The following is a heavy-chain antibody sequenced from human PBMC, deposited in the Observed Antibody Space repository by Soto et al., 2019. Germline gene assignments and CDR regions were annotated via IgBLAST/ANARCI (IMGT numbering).Heavy chain of an antibody. Sequence: SVKVSCKASGGTFSSYAISWVRQAPGQGLEWMGGIIPIFGTANYAQKFQGRVTITADESTSTAYMELSSLRSEDTAVYYCARTGYSYGTPPSYWGQGTLVTVSS. J-gene: IGHJ4*02. CDR1: GGTFSSYA. V-gene: IGHV1-69*13. CDR3: ARTGYSYGTPPSY. CDR2: IIPIFGTA. D-gene: IGHD5-18*01.